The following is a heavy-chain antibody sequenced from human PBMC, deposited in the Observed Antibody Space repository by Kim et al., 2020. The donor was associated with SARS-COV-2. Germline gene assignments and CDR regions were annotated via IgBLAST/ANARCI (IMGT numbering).Heavy chain of an antibody. J-gene: IGHJ6*02. CDR2: IYPGDSDT. V-gene: IGHV5-51*01. CDR3: ARLFSGYSSSWYEDYYYGMDV. CDR1: GYSFTSYW. D-gene: IGHD6-13*01. Sequence: GESLKISCKGSGYSFTSYWIGWVRQMPGKGLEWMGIIYPGDSDTRYSPSFQGQVTISADKSISTAYLQWSSLKASDTAMYYCARLFSGYSSSWYEDYYYGMDVWGQGTTVTVSS.